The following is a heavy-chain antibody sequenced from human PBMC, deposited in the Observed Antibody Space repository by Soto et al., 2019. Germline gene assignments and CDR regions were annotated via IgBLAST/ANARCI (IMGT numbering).Heavy chain of an antibody. D-gene: IGHD5-12*01. CDR2: ISGSGGST. CDR1: GFTFSSYA. J-gene: IGHJ3*02. V-gene: IGHV3-23*01. Sequence: HPGGSLRLSCAASGFTFSSYAMSWVRQAPGKGLEWVSAISGSGGSTYYADSVKGRFTISRDNSKNTLYLQMNSLRAEDTAVYYCAKDVVDSGYDRIDAXDIWGQGTMVTVS. CDR3: AKDVVDSGYDRIDAXDI.